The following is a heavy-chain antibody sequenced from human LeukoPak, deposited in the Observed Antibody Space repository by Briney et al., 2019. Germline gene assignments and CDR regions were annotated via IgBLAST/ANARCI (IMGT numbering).Heavy chain of an antibody. CDR3: ASGWGYYSNYFDF. CDR1: GGTFSSYA. J-gene: IGHJ4*02. CDR2: IIPIFGTA. Sequence: ASVKVSCKASGGTFSSYAISWVRQAPGQGPEWMGGIIPIFGTANYAQKFQGSVTITTDESTSTAYMELSSLRSEDTAVYYCASGWGYYSNYFDFWGQGTLVTVSS. V-gene: IGHV1-69*05. D-gene: IGHD4-11*01.